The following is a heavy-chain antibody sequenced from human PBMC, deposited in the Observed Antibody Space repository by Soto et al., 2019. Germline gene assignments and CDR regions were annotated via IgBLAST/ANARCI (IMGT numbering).Heavy chain of an antibody. CDR1: GYTFTSYA. CDR2: INAGNGNT. CDR3: ARALLLWFGEGSWFDP. V-gene: IGHV1-3*01. Sequence: EASVKVSCKASGYTFTSYATHWVRQAPGQRLEWMGWINAGNGNTKYSQKFQGRVTITRDTSASTAYMELSSLRSEDTAVYYCARALLLWFGEGSWFDPWGQGTLVTVSS. D-gene: IGHD3-10*01. J-gene: IGHJ5*02.